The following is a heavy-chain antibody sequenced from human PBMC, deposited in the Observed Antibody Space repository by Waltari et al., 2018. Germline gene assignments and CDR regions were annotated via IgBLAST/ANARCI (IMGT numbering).Heavy chain of an antibody. CDR2: INHSGRT. J-gene: IGHJ5*02. D-gene: IGHD2-2*01. CDR3: ARGRGYCSSTSCYGRWFDP. V-gene: IGHV4-34*01. Sequence: QVQLQQWGAGLLKPSETLSLTCAFYGGSFSDYSCSWIRHPPGTVLEWIGEINHSGRTNYNTSLKRRVTISVDTSKNQFSLKLSSVTAADTAVYYCARGRGYCSSTSCYGRWFDPWGQGTLVTVSS. CDR1: GGSFSDYS.